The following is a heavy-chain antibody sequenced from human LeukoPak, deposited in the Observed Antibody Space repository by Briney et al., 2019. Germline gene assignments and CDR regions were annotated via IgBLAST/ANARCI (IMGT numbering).Heavy chain of an antibody. CDR2: FDPEDGET. J-gene: IGHJ5*02. CDR1: GYTLTELS. Sequence: ASVKVSCKVSGYTLTELSMHWVQQAPGKGLEWMGGFDPEDGETIYAQKFQGRVTMTEDTSTDTAYMELSSLRSEDTAVYYCARGWGTGYYVNWFDPWGQGTLVTVSS. D-gene: IGHD3-9*01. V-gene: IGHV1-24*01. CDR3: ARGWGTGYYVNWFDP.